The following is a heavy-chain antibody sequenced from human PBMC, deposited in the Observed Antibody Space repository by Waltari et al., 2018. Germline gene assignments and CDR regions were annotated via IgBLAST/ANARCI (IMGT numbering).Heavy chain of an antibody. CDR2: INHSRST. J-gene: IGHJ4*02. Sequence: QVQLQQWGAGLLKPSETLSLTCAVYGGSFSGYYWSWIRQPPGKGLEWIGEINHSRSTNYNPSLKSRVTISVDTSKNQFSLKLSSVTAADTAVFYCARGRRGSGYYQFFDYWGQGTLVTVSS. CDR1: GGSFSGYY. V-gene: IGHV4-34*01. D-gene: IGHD3-22*01. CDR3: ARGRRGSGYYQFFDY.